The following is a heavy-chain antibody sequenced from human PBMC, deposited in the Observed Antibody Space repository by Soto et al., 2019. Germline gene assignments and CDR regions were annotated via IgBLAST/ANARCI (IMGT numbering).Heavy chain of an antibody. CDR1: GGSISGYY. J-gene: IGHJ6*02. D-gene: IGHD2-2*02. CDR2: MYNTGST. CDR3: ASVTRTCISTSCYRYYYGMDV. V-gene: IGHV4-59*01. Sequence: SETLSLTCTVSGGSISGYYWSWIRQPPGKGLEWIGYMYNTGSTVYNPSFKSRVTISVDTSKNQFSLKLSSVTAADTAVYYCASVTRTCISTSCYRYYYGMDVWGQGTTVTVSS.